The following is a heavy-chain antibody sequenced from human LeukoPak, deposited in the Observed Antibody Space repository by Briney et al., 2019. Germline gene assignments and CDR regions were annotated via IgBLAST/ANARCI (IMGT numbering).Heavy chain of an antibody. CDR1: GGSIGSDY. CDR2: IYYTGGT. CDR3: AKYGNSGWVIGN. V-gene: IGHV4-59*08. D-gene: IGHD6-19*01. J-gene: IGHJ4*02. Sequence: SETLSLTCTVSGGSIGSDYWTWIRQPPGKGLEYIGYIYYTGGTNYNPSLKSRVTISVDTSKNQFSLKLSSVTAADTAVYFCAKYGNSGWVIGNWGQGTLVTVSS.